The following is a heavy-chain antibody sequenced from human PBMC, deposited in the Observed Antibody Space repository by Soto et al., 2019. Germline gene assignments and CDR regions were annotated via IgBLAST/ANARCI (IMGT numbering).Heavy chain of an antibody. CDR1: GGSFSGYY. V-gene: IGHV4-34*01. J-gene: IGHJ4*02. CDR3: ARASGYSSSWYPRLPFDY. Sequence: SETLSLTCAVYGGSFSGYYWSWIRQPPGKGLEWIGEINHSGSTNYNPSLKSRVTISVDTSKNQFSLKLSSVTAADTAVYYCARASGYSSSWYPRLPFDYWGQGTLVTVS. D-gene: IGHD6-13*01. CDR2: INHSGST.